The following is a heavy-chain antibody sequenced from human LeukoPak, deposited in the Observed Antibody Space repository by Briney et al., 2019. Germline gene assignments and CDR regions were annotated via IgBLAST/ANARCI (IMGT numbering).Heavy chain of an antibody. J-gene: IGHJ4*02. V-gene: IGHV3-23*01. CDR3: AKEISSGWANDY. CDR2: ISGSGGST. Sequence: HPGGSLRLSCAASGFTFSSYAMSWVRQAPGKGLEWVSAISGSGGSTYHADSVKGRFTISRDNSKNTLYLQMNSLRAEDTAVYYCAKEISSGWANDYWGQGTLVTVSS. CDR1: GFTFSSYA. D-gene: IGHD6-19*01.